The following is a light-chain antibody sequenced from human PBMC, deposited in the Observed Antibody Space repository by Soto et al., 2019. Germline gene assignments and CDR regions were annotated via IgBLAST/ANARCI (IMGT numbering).Light chain of an antibody. J-gene: IGKJ4*01. Sequence: DIQMTQSPSSVSASEGDRVTITCRASRGIHHWLAWYQQKPGKPPKLLIYAASSLQSGVPSRFSGSGSGTDFTLTISSLQPEDFATYYCQQGNTFPLTFGGGTKVEIK. CDR2: AAS. CDR1: RGIHHW. CDR3: QQGNTFPLT. V-gene: IGKV1-12*01.